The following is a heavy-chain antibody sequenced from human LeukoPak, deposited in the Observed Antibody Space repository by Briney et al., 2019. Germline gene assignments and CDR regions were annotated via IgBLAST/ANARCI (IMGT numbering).Heavy chain of an antibody. CDR2: INPNSGAT. D-gene: IGHD4/OR15-4a*01. V-gene: IGHV1-2*02. CDR1: GYTFTGYY. Sequence: ASVKVSCKASGYTFTGYYLFWVRQAPGQGLEWMGWINPNSGATKYAQNFQGRVTLTSGTSIRTTYMELSSLRSDDTAVYYCARDERYSYGDNHYPDLGSWGQGTPVTVSS. CDR3: ARDERYSYGDNHYPDLGS. J-gene: IGHJ4*02.